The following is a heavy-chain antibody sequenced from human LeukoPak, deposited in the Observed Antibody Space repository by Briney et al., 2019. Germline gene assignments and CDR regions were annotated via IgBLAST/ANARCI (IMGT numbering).Heavy chain of an antibody. V-gene: IGHV3-23*01. CDR2: ISGNGHIT. CDR3: AKAISTLNLNYGMDV. J-gene: IGHJ6*02. D-gene: IGHD2-21*01. CDR1: KFTFSTYS. Sequence: PGGSLRLSCVASKFTFSTYSMTWVRQAPGRGLEWVSVISGNGHITKYRDSVKGRFTISRDNSKNTLYLQMNSLSAEDTAVYYCAKAISTLNLNYGMDVWGQGTTVTVSS.